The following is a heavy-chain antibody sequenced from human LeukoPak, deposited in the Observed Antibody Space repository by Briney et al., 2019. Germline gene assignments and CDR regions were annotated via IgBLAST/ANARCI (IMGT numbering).Heavy chain of an antibody. CDR1: GYTFTSYG. CDR3: ARAPGVVVPNSDY. CDR2: FSAYNGNT. V-gene: IGHV1-18*01. J-gene: IGHJ4*02. Sequence: GASVRVSCKASGYTFTSYGISWVRQAPREGLEWMGWFSAYNGNTYYAQNLQGRVTMTTDTSTSTAYMELRSLRSDDTAVYYCARAPGVVVPNSDYWGQGTLVTVSS. D-gene: IGHD2-2*01.